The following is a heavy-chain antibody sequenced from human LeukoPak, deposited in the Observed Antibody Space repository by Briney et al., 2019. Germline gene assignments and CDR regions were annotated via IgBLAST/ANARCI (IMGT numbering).Heavy chain of an antibody. CDR3: ARAVGGDGSGSL. V-gene: IGHV4-59*01. J-gene: IGHJ4*02. Sequence: PSETLSLTCTVSDDSITMYYWTWIRQPPGKGLEWIGYVDHTGSTNYNPSLKSRVTISVDTSKNQFSLKLSSVTAADTAVYYCARAVGGDGSGSLWGPGTLVTVSS. CDR1: DDSITMYY. CDR2: VDHTGST. D-gene: IGHD3-10*01.